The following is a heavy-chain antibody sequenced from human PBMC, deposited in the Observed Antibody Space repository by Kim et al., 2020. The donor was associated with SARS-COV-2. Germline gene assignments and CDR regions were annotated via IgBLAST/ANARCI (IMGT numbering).Heavy chain of an antibody. CDR3: AKGTGRKSDSSSWYWGWFDP. CDR1: GFTFDDYA. D-gene: IGHD6-13*01. Sequence: GGSLRLSCAASGFTFDDYAMHWVRQAPGKGLEWVSGISWNSGSIGYADSVKGRFTISRDNAKNSLYLQMNSLRAEDTALYYCAKGTGRKSDSSSWYWGWFDPWGQGTLVTVSS. CDR2: ISWNSGSI. J-gene: IGHJ5*02. V-gene: IGHV3-9*01.